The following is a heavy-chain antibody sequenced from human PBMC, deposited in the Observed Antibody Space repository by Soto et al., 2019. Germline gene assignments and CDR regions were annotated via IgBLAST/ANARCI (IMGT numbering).Heavy chain of an antibody. J-gene: IGHJ4*02. Sequence: QITLTESGPPRVKPTQTLTLTCNFSGFAFSTSGVGVGWIRQPPGKALEWLALIYWNDNQRYSPSLKSRLTISADTSRNRVVLTMTNMDPVDTATYSCAHRRLGYPSFDYWGQGTLVAVSS. CDR2: IYWNDNQ. D-gene: IGHD5-12*01. CDR1: GFAFSTSGVG. V-gene: IGHV2-5*01. CDR3: AHRRLGYPSFDY.